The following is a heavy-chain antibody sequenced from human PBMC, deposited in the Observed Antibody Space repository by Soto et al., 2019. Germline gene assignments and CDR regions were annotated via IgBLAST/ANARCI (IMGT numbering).Heavy chain of an antibody. CDR2: IYSGGST. CDR1: GFTVSSNY. V-gene: IGHV3-66*01. J-gene: IGHJ3*02. D-gene: IGHD6-6*01. Sequence: EVQLVESGGGLVQPGGSLRLSCAASGFTVSSNYMRWVRQAPGKGLEWVSVIYSGGSTYYADSVKGRFTISRDNSKNTLYLQMNSLRAEDTAVYYCASNAEYSSSADAFDIWGQGTMVTVSS. CDR3: ASNAEYSSSADAFDI.